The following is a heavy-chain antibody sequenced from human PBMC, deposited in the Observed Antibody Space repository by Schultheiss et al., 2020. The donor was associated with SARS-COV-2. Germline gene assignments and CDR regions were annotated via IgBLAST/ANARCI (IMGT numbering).Heavy chain of an antibody. CDR2: ISSSSSYT. CDR1: GFTFSDYY. Sequence: GGSLRLSCAASGFTFSDYYMSWIRQAPGKGLEWVSYISSSSSYTNYADSVKGRFTISRDNAKNSLYLQMNSLRAEDTAVYYCARDSPFRYSSSASDAFDIWGQGTMVTVSS. V-gene: IGHV3-11*06. CDR3: ARDSPFRYSSSASDAFDI. D-gene: IGHD6-6*01. J-gene: IGHJ3*02.